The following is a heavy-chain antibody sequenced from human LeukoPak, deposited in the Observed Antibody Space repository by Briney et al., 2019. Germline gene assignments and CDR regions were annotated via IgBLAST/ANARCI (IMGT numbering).Heavy chain of an antibody. Sequence: AGGSLRLSCSASGFTFSSYAMHWVRQAPGKGLEYVSAVSGNGGSTYYADSVKGRFTISRDNSKNTLYLQMSSLRAEDTAVYYCVKGGQYSRDAFDIWGQGTMVTVSS. CDR3: VKGGQYSRDAFDI. CDR2: VSGNGGST. CDR1: GFTFSSYA. J-gene: IGHJ3*02. D-gene: IGHD5-18*01. V-gene: IGHV3-64D*06.